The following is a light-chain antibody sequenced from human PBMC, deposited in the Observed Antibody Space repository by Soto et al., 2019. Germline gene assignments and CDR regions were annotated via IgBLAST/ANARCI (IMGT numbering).Light chain of an antibody. J-gene: IGLJ2*01. V-gene: IGLV3-21*04. CDR1: NIGSKS. CDR3: QVWDSSSDRVV. CDR2: YDS. Sequence: ELTQPPSVSVAPGKTARITCGGNNIGSKSVHWYQQKPGQAPVLVIYYDSDRPSGIPERFSGSNSGNTATLTISRVEAGDEADYYCQVWDSSSDRVVFGGGTKVTVL.